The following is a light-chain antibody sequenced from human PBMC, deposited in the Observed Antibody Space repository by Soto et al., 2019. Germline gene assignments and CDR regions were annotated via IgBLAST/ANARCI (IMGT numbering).Light chain of an antibody. CDR1: ITDIGSYNL. J-gene: IGLJ1*01. CDR2: EAS. Sequence: QSVLTQPASVSGSPGQSITISCTGTITDIGSYNLFSWYQQHPGKAPKLMISEASKRPSGVPNRFSGSKSGNTASLTISGLQAEDEADYYCCSYAGRSDFYVHGTGTNVTVL. CDR3: CSYAGRSDFYV. V-gene: IGLV2-23*01.